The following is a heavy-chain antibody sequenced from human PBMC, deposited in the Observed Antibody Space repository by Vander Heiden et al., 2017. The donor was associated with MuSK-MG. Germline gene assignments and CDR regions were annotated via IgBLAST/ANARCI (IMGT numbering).Heavy chain of an antibody. CDR1: GFTFPSYA. D-gene: IGHD1-7*01. J-gene: IGHJ3*02. Sequence: EVQLLESGGGLVQPGGSLRLSCAASGFTFPSYAMTWLRQAPGKGLDGVSSISGDGGSTYYADSVKGRFTISRDNSKNTLYLQMNSLRAEDTAVYFCARDYNWNFDAFDIWGQGTMVTVSS. V-gene: IGHV3-23*01. CDR2: ISGDGGST. CDR3: ARDYNWNFDAFDI.